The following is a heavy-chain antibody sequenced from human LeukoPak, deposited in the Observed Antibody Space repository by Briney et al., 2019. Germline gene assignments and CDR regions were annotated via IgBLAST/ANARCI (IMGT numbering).Heavy chain of an antibody. D-gene: IGHD4-17*01. CDR3: ARINYGDYGSYYGMDV. CDR1: GGAISSYS. CDR2: IYYGGST. Sequence: PSETLSLTRTVSGGAISSYSWSWVRQPPAKGLQWIADIYYGGSTKYNPSLKSRVTISVDRAKNQFSLKLNSVTAADTAMYYCARINYGDYGSYYGMDVWGKGTTVTVSS. J-gene: IGHJ6*04. V-gene: IGHV4-59*01.